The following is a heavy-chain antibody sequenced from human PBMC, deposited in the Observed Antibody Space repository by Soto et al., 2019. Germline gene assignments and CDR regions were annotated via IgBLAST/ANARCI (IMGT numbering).Heavy chain of an antibody. CDR3: ARDLPPVDY. J-gene: IGHJ4*02. V-gene: IGHV1-18*01. CDR1: GYTFSSYH. Sequence: QIQLVQSGAEVKKPGASVKVSCKASGYTFSSYHITWVRQAPGQGLEWMGWISAYNGNTNYAQNLQGRVTMTTDPSTSTPYMELRTLRSDATAVYYCARDLPPVDYWGQGTLVTVSS. CDR2: ISAYNGNT.